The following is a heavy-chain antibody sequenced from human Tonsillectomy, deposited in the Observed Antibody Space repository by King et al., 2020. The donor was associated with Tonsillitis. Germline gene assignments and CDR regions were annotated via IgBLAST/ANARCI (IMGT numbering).Heavy chain of an antibody. CDR1: GGSISSGVYY. V-gene: IGHV4-31*03. CDR2: IYYSGST. Sequence: VPLQESGPGVVKPSQTLSLTCTVSGGSISSGVYYWRWIRQHPGKGLEWIGYIYYSGSTHYNPSLNSRVTISVDTSKNQFSLKLTSVTAADTAVYYCARDRMWGDGYNPTGGSYYSMDVWGKGTTVTVSS. CDR3: ARDRMWGDGYNPTGGSYYSMDV. D-gene: IGHD5-24*01. J-gene: IGHJ6*03.